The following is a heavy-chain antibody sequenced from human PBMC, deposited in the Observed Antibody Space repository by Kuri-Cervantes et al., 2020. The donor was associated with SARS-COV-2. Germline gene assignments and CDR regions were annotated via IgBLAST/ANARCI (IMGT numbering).Heavy chain of an antibody. CDR1: GYSISSGYY. CDR2: IYHSGST. J-gene: IGHJ4*02. CDR3: ARTVTTTPDC. D-gene: IGHD4-11*01. V-gene: IGHV4-38-2*02. Sequence: ESLKISCTVSGYSISSGYYWGWIRQPPGKGLEWIGSIYHSGSTYYNPSLKSRVTISVDTSKNQFSLKLSSVTAADTAVYYCARTVTTTPDCWGQGTLVTVSS.